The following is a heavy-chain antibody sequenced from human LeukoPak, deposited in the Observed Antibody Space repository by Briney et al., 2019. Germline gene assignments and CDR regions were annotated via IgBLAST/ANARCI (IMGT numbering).Heavy chain of an antibody. CDR3: ARLGAYDYVWGSYRHPGRLDY. Sequence: SETLSLTCAVYGGSFSGYYWSWIRQPPGKGLEWIGEINHSGSTNYNPSLKSRVTISVATSKNQFSLKLSSVTAADTAVYYCARLGAYDYVWGSYRHPGRLDYWGQGTLVTVSS. V-gene: IGHV4-34*01. CDR2: INHSGST. D-gene: IGHD3-16*02. J-gene: IGHJ4*02. CDR1: GGSFSGYY.